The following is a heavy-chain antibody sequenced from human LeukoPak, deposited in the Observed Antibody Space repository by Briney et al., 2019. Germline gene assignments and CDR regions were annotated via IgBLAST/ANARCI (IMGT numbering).Heavy chain of an antibody. D-gene: IGHD2-2*02. V-gene: IGHV3-9*03. J-gene: IGHJ4*02. Sequence: PGGSLRLSCAASGFTFDDYAMHWVRQAPGKGLEWVSGISWNSGSIGYADSVKGRFTISRDNAKNSLYLQMNSLRAEDMALYYCAKGYCSSTSCHTAYWGQGTLVTVSS. CDR2: ISWNSGSI. CDR1: GFTFDDYA. CDR3: AKGYCSSTSCHTAY.